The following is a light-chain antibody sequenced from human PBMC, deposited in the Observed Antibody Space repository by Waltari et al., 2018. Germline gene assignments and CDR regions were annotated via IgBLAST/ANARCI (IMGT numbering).Light chain of an antibody. CDR2: EVS. CDR1: DSDVGAYDF. V-gene: IGLV2-14*01. CDR3: SSYTPSSAPGV. Sequence: QSALTQPASVSGSPGQSITISCSGTDSDVGAYDFVSWYQQHPGKAPHLIIYEVSNRPSGISNRFSASKSGNTPSLTISALQAEDEADYYCSSYTPSSAPGVFGTGTRVTVL. J-gene: IGLJ1*01.